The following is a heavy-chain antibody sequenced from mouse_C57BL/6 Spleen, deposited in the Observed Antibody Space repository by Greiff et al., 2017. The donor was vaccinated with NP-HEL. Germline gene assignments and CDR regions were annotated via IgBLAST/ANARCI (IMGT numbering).Heavy chain of an antibody. CDR3: VRSDYYGSSYAMDY. V-gene: IGHV10-3*01. J-gene: IGHJ4*01. Sequence: EVQRVESGGGLVQPKGSLKLSCAASGFTFNTYAMHWVRQAPGKGLEWVARIRSKSSNYATYYADSVKDRFTISRDDSQSMLYLQMNNLKNEDTAMYYCVRSDYYGSSYAMDYWGQGTSVTVSS. D-gene: IGHD1-1*01. CDR1: GFTFNTYA. CDR2: IRSKSSNYAT.